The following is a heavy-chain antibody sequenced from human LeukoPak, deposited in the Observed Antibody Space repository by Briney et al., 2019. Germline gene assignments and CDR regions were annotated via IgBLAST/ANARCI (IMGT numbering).Heavy chain of an antibody. Sequence: SGPTLVNPTQTLTLTCTFSGFSLSTSGVGVGWIRQPPGKALEWLALIYWNDDKRYSPSLKSRLTITKDTYKNQVVLTMTNMDPVDTATYYCAHRLGPSYSSSWWFDYWGQGTLVTVSS. V-gene: IGHV2-5*01. J-gene: IGHJ4*02. CDR3: AHRLGPSYSSSWWFDY. CDR1: GFSLSTSGVG. CDR2: IYWNDDK. D-gene: IGHD6-13*01.